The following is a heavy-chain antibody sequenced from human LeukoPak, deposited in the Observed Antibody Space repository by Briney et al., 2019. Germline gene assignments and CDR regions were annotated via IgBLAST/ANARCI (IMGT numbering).Heavy chain of an antibody. CDR1: GGSIGSYY. D-gene: IGHD3-3*01. Sequence: SETLSLTCTVSGGSIGSYYLNWIRQPGGKGLEWIGLIDTSGTTNYNPSLKSRVTMSLDTSKTQFSLKLSSVTAADTAVYYCARSGVRDFWSGYYDYFDYWGQGTLVTVSS. CDR2: IDTSGTT. J-gene: IGHJ4*02. V-gene: IGHV4-4*07. CDR3: ARSGVRDFWSGYYDYFDY.